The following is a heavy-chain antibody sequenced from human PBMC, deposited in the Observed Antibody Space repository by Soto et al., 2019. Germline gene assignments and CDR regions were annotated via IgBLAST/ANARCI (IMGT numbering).Heavy chain of an antibody. CDR2: INPKSDDT. CDR1: GYPFSDNQ. D-gene: IGHD4-4*01. Sequence: GASVKVSCKASGYPFSDNQIXXLRRAPGQGLEWMGRINPKSDDTNYAQKFQGRVTMTRDTSIDTAYLELTGLTSDDTATYYCARKHSLDYIRWGLDPWGQGTLVTVSS. J-gene: IGHJ5*02. V-gene: IGHV1-2*02. CDR3: ARKHSLDYIRWGLDP.